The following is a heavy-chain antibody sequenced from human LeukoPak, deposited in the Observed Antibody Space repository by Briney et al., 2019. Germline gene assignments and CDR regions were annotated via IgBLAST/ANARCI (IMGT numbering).Heavy chain of an antibody. CDR3: AREWANDILTVLFDC. CDR2: IIPILGIA. D-gene: IGHD3-9*01. J-gene: IGHJ4*02. Sequence: SVKVSCKASGGTFSSYAISWVRQAPGQGLEWMGRIIPILGIANYAQKFQGRVTITADKSTSTAYMELSSLRSEDTAVYYCAREWANDILTVLFDCWGQGTLVTVSS. CDR1: GGTFSSYA. V-gene: IGHV1-69*04.